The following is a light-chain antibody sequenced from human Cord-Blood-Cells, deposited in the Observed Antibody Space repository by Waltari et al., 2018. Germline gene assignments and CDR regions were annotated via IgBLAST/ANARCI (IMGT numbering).Light chain of an antibody. J-gene: IGKJ1*01. CDR2: GAS. CDR3: QQYGSSPPT. V-gene: IGKV3-20*01. Sequence: EIVLTQSPGTLSLSPGERATLSCRASQSVSSSYLAWYQQKPGQAPRLLIYGASSRATDIPDRFSGSGSGTDFTLTISRLEPEDFVVYYCQQYGSSPPTFGQGTKVEIK. CDR1: QSVSSSY.